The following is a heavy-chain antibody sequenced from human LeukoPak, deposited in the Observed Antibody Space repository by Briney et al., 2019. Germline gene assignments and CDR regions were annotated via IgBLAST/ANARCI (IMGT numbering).Heavy chain of an antibody. CDR1: GGSFSGYY. D-gene: IGHD6-6*01. J-gene: IGHJ6*03. V-gene: IGHV4-34*01. CDR3: ARVGIAARPGSYYYYYMDV. CDR2: INHSGST. Sequence: SETLSLTCAVYGGSFSGYYWSWTRQPPGKGLEWIGEINHSGSTNYNPSLKSRVTISVDTSKNQFSLKLSSVTAADTAVYYCARVGIAARPGSYYYYYMDVWGKGTTVTVSS.